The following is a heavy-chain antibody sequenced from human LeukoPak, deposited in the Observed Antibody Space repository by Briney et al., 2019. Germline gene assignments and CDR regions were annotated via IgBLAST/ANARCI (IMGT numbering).Heavy chain of an antibody. CDR2: IYYSGST. D-gene: IGHD3-16*01. J-gene: IGHJ4*02. CDR3: ARSWGEDY. Sequence: SETLSLTCTVPDGSISSYYWNWIRQPPGKGLEWIGYIYYSGSTNYNPSLKSRVTISVDTSKNQFSLKLSSVTAADTAVYYCARSWGEDYWGQGTLVTVSS. V-gene: IGHV4-59*01. CDR1: DGSISSYY.